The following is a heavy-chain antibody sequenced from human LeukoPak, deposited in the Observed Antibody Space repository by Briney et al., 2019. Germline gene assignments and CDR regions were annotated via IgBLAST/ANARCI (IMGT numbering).Heavy chain of an antibody. Sequence: AGGSLRLSCAASGFTFSSYAMSWVRQAPGKGLEWFSAISGSGGSTYYADSVKGRLTISRDNSKNTLELQMNRLRAEDTAVYYCAKCLGLAVAGIDYWGQGTLVTVSS. CDR1: GFTFSSYA. CDR3: AKCLGLAVAGIDY. D-gene: IGHD6-19*01. V-gene: IGHV3-23*01. CDR2: ISGSGGST. J-gene: IGHJ4*02.